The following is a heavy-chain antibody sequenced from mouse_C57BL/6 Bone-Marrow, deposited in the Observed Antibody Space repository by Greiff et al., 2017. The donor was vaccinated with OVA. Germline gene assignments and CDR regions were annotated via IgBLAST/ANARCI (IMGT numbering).Heavy chain of an antibody. CDR2: ISYDGSN. D-gene: IGHD2-1*01. CDR3: ARGAGKNYYAMDY. V-gene: IGHV3-6*01. CDR1: GYSITSGYY. J-gene: IGHJ4*01. Sequence: ESGPGLVKPSQSLSLTCSVTGYSITSGYYWNWIRQFPGNKLEWMGYISYDGSNNYNPSLKNRISITRDTSKNQFFLKLNSVTTEDTATYNCARGAGKNYYAMDYWGQGTSVTVSS.